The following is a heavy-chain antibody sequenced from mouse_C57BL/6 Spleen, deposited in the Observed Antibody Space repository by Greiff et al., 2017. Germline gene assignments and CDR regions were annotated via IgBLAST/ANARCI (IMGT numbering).Heavy chain of an antibody. CDR1: GYTFTSYG. Sequence: QVQLKESGAELARPGASVKLSCKASGYTFTSYGISWVKQRTGQGLEWIGEIYPRSGNTYYNEKFKGKATLTADKSSSTAYMELRSLTSEDSAVYFCARRNDYYGSSYDYFDYWGQGTTLTVSS. D-gene: IGHD1-1*01. CDR3: ARRNDYYGSSYDYFDY. J-gene: IGHJ2*01. CDR2: IYPRSGNT. V-gene: IGHV1-81*01.